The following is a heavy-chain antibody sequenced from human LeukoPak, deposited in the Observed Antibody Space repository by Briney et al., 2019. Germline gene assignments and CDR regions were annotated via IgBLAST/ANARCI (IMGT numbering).Heavy chain of an antibody. CDR1: GYTFTSYG. J-gene: IGHJ6*03. V-gene: IGHV1-18*01. Sequence: ASVKVSCKASGYTFTSYGINWVRQAPGQGLEWMGWISGYNGYTYYAQKLQGRVTMTTDTSTSTAYMELRSLRSGDTAVYYCARGAVNRYNWNDDNFYYYYMDVWGKGTTVTISS. CDR3: ARGAVNRYNWNDDNFYYYYMDV. CDR2: ISGYNGYT. D-gene: IGHD1-1*01.